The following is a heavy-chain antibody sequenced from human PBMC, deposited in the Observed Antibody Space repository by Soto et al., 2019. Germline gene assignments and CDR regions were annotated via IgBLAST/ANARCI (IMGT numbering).Heavy chain of an antibody. Sequence: SETLSLTCAVYGGSFSGYYWSWIRQPPGKGLEWIGEINHSGSTNYNPSLKSRVTISVDTSKNQFSPKLSSVTAADTAVYYCARGRGYDILSGYYYYYGMDVWGQGTTVTVSS. CDR1: GGSFSGYY. J-gene: IGHJ6*02. CDR2: INHSGST. V-gene: IGHV4-34*01. D-gene: IGHD3-9*01. CDR3: ARGRGYDILSGYYYYYGMDV.